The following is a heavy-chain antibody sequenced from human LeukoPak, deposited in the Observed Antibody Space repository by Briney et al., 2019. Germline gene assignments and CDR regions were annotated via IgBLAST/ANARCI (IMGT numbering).Heavy chain of an antibody. J-gene: IGHJ5*02. D-gene: IGHD3-10*01. Sequence: SETLSLTCTVSGGSISSYYLSWIRQPAGKGLEWLGRIYSRGTTYNPSLQSRVTMSADTSRNHVSLTLNSVTAADTAVYYCARDSGTTGEVKFDPWGQGTLVTVSS. V-gene: IGHV4-4*07. CDR2: IYSRGT. CDR3: ARDSGTTGEVKFDP. CDR1: GGSISSYY.